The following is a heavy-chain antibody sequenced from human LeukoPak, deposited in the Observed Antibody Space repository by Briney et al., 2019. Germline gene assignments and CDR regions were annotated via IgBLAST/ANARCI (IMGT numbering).Heavy chain of an antibody. CDR2: IYTSGST. Sequence: SETLSLTCTVSGGSISSYYWSWIRQPAGKGLEWIGRIYTSGSTNYNPSLKSRVTMSVDKSKNQFSLKLSSVTAADTAVYYCARVGDYYDSSGYAEFDYWGQGTLVTVSS. CDR1: GGSISSYY. J-gene: IGHJ4*02. V-gene: IGHV4-4*07. D-gene: IGHD3-22*01. CDR3: ARVGDYYDSSGYAEFDY.